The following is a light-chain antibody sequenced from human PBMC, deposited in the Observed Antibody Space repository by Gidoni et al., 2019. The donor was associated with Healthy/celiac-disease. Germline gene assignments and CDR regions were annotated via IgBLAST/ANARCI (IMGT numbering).Light chain of an antibody. J-gene: IGKJ1*01. CDR1: QSVSSSC. CDR3: QQYGSSPSWT. Sequence: ALMPSSGTLSLSPGERATLSCSASQSVSSSCLAWYQQKPGQAPRLLIYGASSRATSIPDRFSGSGSGTDFTLTISRLEPEDFAVYYCQQYGSSPSWTFGQGTKVEIK. V-gene: IGKV3-20*01. CDR2: GAS.